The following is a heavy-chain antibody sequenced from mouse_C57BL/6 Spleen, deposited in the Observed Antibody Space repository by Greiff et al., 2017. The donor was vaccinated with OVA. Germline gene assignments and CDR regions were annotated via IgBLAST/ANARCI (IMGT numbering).Heavy chain of an antibody. CDR3: ARSYYYGSSKDAMDY. CDR1: GYSFTDYN. Sequence: VQLQQSGPELVKPGASVKISCKASGYSFTDYNMNWVKQTNGKSLEWIGVINPNYGTTSYNQKFKGKATLTVDQSSSTAYMQLNSLTSEDSAVYYCARSYYYGSSKDAMDYWGQGTSVTVSS. CDR2: INPNYGTT. V-gene: IGHV1-39*01. J-gene: IGHJ4*01. D-gene: IGHD1-1*01.